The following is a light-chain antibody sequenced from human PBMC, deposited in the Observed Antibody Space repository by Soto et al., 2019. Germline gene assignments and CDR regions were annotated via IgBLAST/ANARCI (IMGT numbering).Light chain of an antibody. CDR1: QSVSSY. CDR3: QQRSNWPLT. CDR2: DAS. J-gene: IGKJ4*01. V-gene: IGKV3-11*01. Sequence: EIVLTQSPATLSLSPGERATLSCRASQSVSSYLAWYQQKPGQAPRLLIYDASNRATGIPARFSGSGSGTDLPLTITSLEPEEVAVYYCQQRSNWPLTFGGGTKLEIK.